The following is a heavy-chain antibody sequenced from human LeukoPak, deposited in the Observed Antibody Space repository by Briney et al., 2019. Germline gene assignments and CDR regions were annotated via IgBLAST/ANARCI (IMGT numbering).Heavy chain of an antibody. V-gene: IGHV1-2*02. D-gene: IGHD2-2*02. CDR2: INPNTGGT. CDR1: GYTFSGNY. Sequence: ASVKVSCKASGYTFSGNYIHWVRQAPGQGLEWMGWINPNTGGTNYAQKFQGRVTMTRDTSISTAYMELSGLRSDDTAVYYCARDRRYCSSTSCYTTPGFDYWGQGTLVTVSS. J-gene: IGHJ4*02. CDR3: ARDRRYCSSTSCYTTPGFDY.